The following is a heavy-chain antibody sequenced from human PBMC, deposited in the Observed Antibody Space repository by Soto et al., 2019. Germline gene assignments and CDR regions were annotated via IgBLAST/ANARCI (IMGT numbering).Heavy chain of an antibody. CDR1: GGSISGSY. D-gene: IGHD2-15*01. Sequence: KGSDTLSVTCTVSGGSISGSYWSWIRQTPGKVLEWVGYIHYSGSTNYNPSLKSQVTMSVDSAKNQFSLQLGSVTAADTAVYFCTKYRRTDAEGYSFDYWGQGALVTVSS. V-gene: IGHV4-59*07. CDR2: IHYSGST. CDR3: TKYRRTDAEGYSFDY. J-gene: IGHJ4*02.